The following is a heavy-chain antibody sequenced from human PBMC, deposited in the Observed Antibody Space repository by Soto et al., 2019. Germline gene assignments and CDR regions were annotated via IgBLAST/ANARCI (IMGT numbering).Heavy chain of an antibody. J-gene: IGHJ6*02. CDR3: ARHDSSGFYYYYGMDV. D-gene: IGHD6-19*01. V-gene: IGHV5-51*01. CDR1: GYSFTSYW. Sequence: GESLKISCKGSGYSFTSYWIGWVRQMPGKGPEWMGIIYPGDSDTRYSPSFQGQVTISADKSISTAYLQWSSLKASDTAMYYCARHDSSGFYYYYGMDVWGQGTTVTVSS. CDR2: IYPGDSDT.